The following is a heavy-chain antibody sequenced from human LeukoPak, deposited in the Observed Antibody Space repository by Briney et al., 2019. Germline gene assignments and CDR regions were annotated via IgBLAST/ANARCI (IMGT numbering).Heavy chain of an antibody. CDR3: ATLWYYGMYV. Sequence: GGSLRFSCAASGYTVSSNYMSWVRQAPGKGLEWVSVIYSGGSTYYADSVKGRFTISRDNSKNTLYLQMNSLRAEDTAVYYCATLWYYGMYVWGQGTTVTVSS. CDR1: GYTVSSNY. V-gene: IGHV3-53*01. J-gene: IGHJ6*02. CDR2: IYSGGST. D-gene: IGHD3-10*01.